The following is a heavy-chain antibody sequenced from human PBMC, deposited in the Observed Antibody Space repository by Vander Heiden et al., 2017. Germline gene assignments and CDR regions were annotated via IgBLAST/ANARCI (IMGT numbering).Heavy chain of an antibody. CDR1: GSLFDDYG. CDR2: INWNGGST. CDR3: ARRQAAYYYGMDV. V-gene: IGHV3-20*01. J-gene: IGHJ6*02. Sequence: EVQLVASGGGLVRPGGSLRLSWSASGSLFDDYGLSLCGQAPGKGLEWVSGINWNGGSTGYADSVKGRFTISRDNAKNSLYLQMNSLRAEDTALYHCARRQAAYYYGMDVWGQGTTVTVSS.